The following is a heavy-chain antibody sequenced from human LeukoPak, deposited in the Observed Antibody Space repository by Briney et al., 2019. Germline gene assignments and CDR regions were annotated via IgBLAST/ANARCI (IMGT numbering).Heavy chain of an antibody. CDR3: TRPTSDSGR. J-gene: IGHJ4*02. Sequence: GGSLRLSCAASGFTFSSYAMSWVRQAPGKGLEWVSAISGSGGSTYYADSVKGRFTISRDNSKNTLYLQMNSLKTEDTAVYYCTRPTSDSGRWGQGTLVTVSS. V-gene: IGHV3-23*01. D-gene: IGHD2-15*01. CDR2: ISGSGGST. CDR1: GFTFSSYA.